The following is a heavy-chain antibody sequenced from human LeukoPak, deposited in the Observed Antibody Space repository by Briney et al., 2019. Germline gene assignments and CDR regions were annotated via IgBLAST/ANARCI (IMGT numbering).Heavy chain of an antibody. CDR2: IYYSGST. J-gene: IGHJ4*02. D-gene: IGHD5-24*01. Sequence: SQTLSLTCTVSGGSISSGGSYWSWIRQHPGKGLEWIGYIYYSGSTYYNPSLKSRVTISVDTSKNQFSLKLSSVTAADTAVYYCARARRRDGYKIGSWGQGTLVTVSS. CDR1: GGSISSGGSY. CDR3: ARARRRDGYKIGS. V-gene: IGHV4-31*03.